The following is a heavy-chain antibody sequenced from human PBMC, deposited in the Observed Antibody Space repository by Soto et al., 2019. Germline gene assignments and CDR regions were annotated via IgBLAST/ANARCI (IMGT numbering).Heavy chain of an antibody. Sequence: QVQLQQWGAGLLKPSETLSRTCAVYGGSFSGYHWSWIRQPPWKGLEWIGEINHSGNTNYNPSLKIRVTISVDTSNNQFSLRLSSVTAADTTLYYCARGVRCSGGSCYGGILKYYFDYWGQGALVTISS. V-gene: IGHV4-34*01. CDR3: ARGVRCSGGSCYGGILKYYFDY. CDR2: INHSGNT. CDR1: GGSFSGYH. J-gene: IGHJ4*02. D-gene: IGHD2-15*01.